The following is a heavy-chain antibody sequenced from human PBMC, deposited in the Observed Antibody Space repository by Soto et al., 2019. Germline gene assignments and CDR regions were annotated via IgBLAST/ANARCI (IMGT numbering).Heavy chain of an antibody. CDR1: GDSVSSNSAT. CDR2: TYYRTKWHT. CDR3: ARLLVDSWLDS. V-gene: IGHV6-1*01. J-gene: IGHJ5*01. Sequence: QVQLQQSGPRLVKPSQTLSLTCAISGDSVSSNSATWDWIRQSPSRGLEWLGRTYYRTKWHTDYAFSAKGRITINPDTSTDHLSPQLDSLTPDDTAGYYCARLLVDSWLDSWGQGTLGTVAS. D-gene: IGHD6-6*01.